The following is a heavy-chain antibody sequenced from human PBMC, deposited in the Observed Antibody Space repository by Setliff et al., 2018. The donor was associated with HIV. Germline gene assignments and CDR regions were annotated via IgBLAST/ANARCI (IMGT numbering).Heavy chain of an antibody. J-gene: IGHJ6*03. CDR1: EFIFSYFS. CDR2: IEKDGSEK. D-gene: IGHD3-9*01. V-gene: IGHV3-7*05. Sequence: GGSLGLSCDGSEFIFSYFSMTWVRQAPGRGLEWVAKIEKDGSEKQYLDTAKGRFTISRDNAKNSVYPQMNNANAEDTAVYYCAREDDWYSGCYYMDVWGKGTTVTVSS. CDR3: AREDDWYSGCYYMDV.